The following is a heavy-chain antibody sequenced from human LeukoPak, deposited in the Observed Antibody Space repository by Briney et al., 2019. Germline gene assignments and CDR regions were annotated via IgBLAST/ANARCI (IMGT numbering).Heavy chain of an antibody. J-gene: IGHJ6*03. CDR2: INPNSGGT. D-gene: IGHD2-2*01. V-gene: IGHV1-2*02. CDR3: ARVDIVVVPAATPYYYYYMDV. Sequence: ASVKVSCKASGYTFTGYYMHWVRQAPGQGLEWMGWINPNSGGTNYAQKFQGRVTMTRDTSISTAYMELSRLRSDDTAVYYCARVDIVVVPAATPYYYYYMDVWGKGTTVTVSS. CDR1: GYTFTGYY.